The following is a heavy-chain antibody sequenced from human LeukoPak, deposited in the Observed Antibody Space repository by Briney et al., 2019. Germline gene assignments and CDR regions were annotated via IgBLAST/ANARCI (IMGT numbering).Heavy chain of an antibody. V-gene: IGHV5-51*01. CDR1: GYSFTSYW. CDR2: IYPGDSET. CDR3: TRILSGTTSVSDY. D-gene: IGHD1-7*01. Sequence: GESLKISCQGSGYSFTSYWIGWVRQMPGKGLEWMGIIYPGDSETRYSPSFQGQVTISVDKSISTAYLQWSSLKASDTAMYYCTRILSGTTSVSDYWGQGTLVTVSS. J-gene: IGHJ4*02.